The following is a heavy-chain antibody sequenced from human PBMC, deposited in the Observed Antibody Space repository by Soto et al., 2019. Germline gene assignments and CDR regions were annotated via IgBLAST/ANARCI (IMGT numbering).Heavy chain of an antibody. CDR2: IYYSGST. CDR1: GGSISSSSYY. J-gene: IGHJ4*02. CDR3: ARRGYYGSGSYY. V-gene: IGHV4-39*01. D-gene: IGHD3-10*01. Sequence: SETLSLTCTVSGGSISSSSYYWGWIRQPPGKGLEWIGSIYYSGSTYYNPSLKSRVTISVDTSKNQFSLKLSSVTAADTAVYYCARRGYYGSGSYYWGQGTLVTVSS.